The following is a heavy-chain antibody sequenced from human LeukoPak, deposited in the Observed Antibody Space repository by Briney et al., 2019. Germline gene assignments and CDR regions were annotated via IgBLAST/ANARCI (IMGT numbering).Heavy chain of an antibody. Sequence: SVKVSCKASGGTFSSYAISWVRQAPGQGLEWMGGIIPIFGTANYAQKFQGRVTITADESTSTAYMELSSLRSENTAVYYCARVSYCGGDCYSSQYFQHWGQGTLVTVSS. V-gene: IGHV1-69*13. J-gene: IGHJ1*01. CDR3: ARVSYCGGDCYSSQYFQH. D-gene: IGHD2-21*02. CDR2: IIPIFGTA. CDR1: GGTFSSYA.